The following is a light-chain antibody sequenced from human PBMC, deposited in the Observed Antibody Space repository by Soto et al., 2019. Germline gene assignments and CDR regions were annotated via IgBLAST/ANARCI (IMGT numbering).Light chain of an antibody. J-gene: IGLJ7*01. Sequence: QSVLTQPASVSGSPGQSSTISFTGTSSDIGGYNYVSWYQQHPGKAPKLMIYEVSNRPSGVSDRFSGSRSGNTASLTISGLQAEDESDYYCISYTSSSTWVFGGGTQLTVL. CDR3: ISYTSSSTWV. V-gene: IGLV2-14*01. CDR2: EVS. CDR1: SSDIGGYNY.